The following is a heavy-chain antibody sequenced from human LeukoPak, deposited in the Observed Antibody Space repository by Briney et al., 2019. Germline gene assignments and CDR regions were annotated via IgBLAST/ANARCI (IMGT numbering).Heavy chain of an antibody. D-gene: IGHD1-1*01. CDR1: GFTFRTYA. V-gene: IGHV3-23*01. J-gene: IGHJ4*02. CDR3: ATTVTLDF. Sequence: PGGSLTLSCAASGFTFRTYAMSWVRQAPGKGLEWVSVITGTGGGGNKTYYADSVRGRFSISRDDSKNVLFLQMNDLRVDDTAVYFCATTVTLDFWGQGTRVLVSS. CDR2: ITGTGGGGNKT.